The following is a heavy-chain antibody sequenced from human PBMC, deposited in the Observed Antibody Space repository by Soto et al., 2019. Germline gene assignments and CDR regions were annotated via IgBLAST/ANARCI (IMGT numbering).Heavy chain of an antibody. J-gene: IGHJ4*02. CDR3: AKDLYSSGWYDYFDY. Sequence: GGSLRLSCAASGLTFSSYAMNWVRQAPGKGLEWVSVISGTGGSASYADSVKGRFTISRDNSKNTLYLQMNSLRAEDTAVYYCAKDLYSSGWYDYFDYWGQGTLVTVSS. V-gene: IGHV3-23*01. CDR1: GLTFSSYA. CDR2: ISGTGGSA. D-gene: IGHD6-19*01.